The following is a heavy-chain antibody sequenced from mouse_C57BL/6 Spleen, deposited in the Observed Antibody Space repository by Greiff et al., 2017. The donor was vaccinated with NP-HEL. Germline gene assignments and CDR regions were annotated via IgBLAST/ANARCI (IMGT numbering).Heavy chain of an antibody. CDR1: GFTFSSYT. J-gene: IGHJ3*01. CDR2: ISGGGGNT. CDR3: ARSPGGYSDGFAY. V-gene: IGHV5-9*01. D-gene: IGHD2-3*01. Sequence: EVQLVESGGGLVKPGGSLKLSCAASGFTFSSYTMSWVRQTPEKRLEWVATISGGGGNTYYPASVKGRFTISRDNAKNTLYLQMSSLRSEDTALYYCARSPGGYSDGFAYWGQGTLVTVSA.